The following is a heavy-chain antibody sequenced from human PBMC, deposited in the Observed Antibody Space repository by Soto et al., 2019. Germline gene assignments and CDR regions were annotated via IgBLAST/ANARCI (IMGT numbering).Heavy chain of an antibody. Sequence: QVQLVQSGAEVRKPGSSVKVSCKASGGTFSSYAISWVRQAPGQGIEWMGGIIPIFGTINYAQEFQGRITITADKSTSTAYMELSSLRPEDTAVYYCARGGVVITGYGMDVWGQGTTVTVSS. V-gene: IGHV1-69*06. CDR1: GGTFSSYA. CDR3: ARGGVVITGYGMDV. CDR2: IIPIFGTI. D-gene: IGHD3-22*01. J-gene: IGHJ6*02.